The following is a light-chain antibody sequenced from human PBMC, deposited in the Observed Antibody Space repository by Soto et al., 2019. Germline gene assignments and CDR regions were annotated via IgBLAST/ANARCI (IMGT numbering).Light chain of an antibody. J-gene: IGKJ1*01. CDR3: QQYGSSPRT. CDR2: GAS. CDR1: QSVSSSY. Sequence: EIVLTQSPGTLSLSPGARAPLSCRASQSVSSSYLAWYQQKPGQAPRLLIYGASSRATGIPDRFSGSGSGTDFTLTISRLEPEDFAVYYCQQYGSSPRTFGQGTKVDNK. V-gene: IGKV3-20*01.